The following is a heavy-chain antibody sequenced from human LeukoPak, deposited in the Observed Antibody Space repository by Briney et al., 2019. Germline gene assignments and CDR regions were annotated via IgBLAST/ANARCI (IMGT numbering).Heavy chain of an antibody. J-gene: IGHJ4*02. Sequence: SETLSLTCAVYGGSSSGYYWSWIRQPPGKGLEWIGEINHSGSTNYNPSLKSRVTISVDTSKNQFSLKLSSVTAADTAVYYCARVSGYCTNGVCPGRFDYWGQGTLVTVSS. CDR2: INHSGST. D-gene: IGHD2-8*01. CDR3: ARVSGYCTNGVCPGRFDY. V-gene: IGHV4-34*01. CDR1: GGSSSGYY.